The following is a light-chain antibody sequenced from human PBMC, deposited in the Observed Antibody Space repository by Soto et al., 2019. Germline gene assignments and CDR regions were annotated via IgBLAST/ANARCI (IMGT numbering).Light chain of an antibody. Sequence: QSALTQPATVSRSPGQSITISCTGSSSDVGGYNFVSWYQQHPDKAPKLIIYEINNRPSGVSHRFSGSKSGNTASLTISGLQAEDEADYYCSSYTSSGTLVVFGGGTKLTVL. CDR2: EIN. V-gene: IGLV2-14*01. CDR3: SSYTSSGTLVV. J-gene: IGLJ2*01. CDR1: SSDVGGYNF.